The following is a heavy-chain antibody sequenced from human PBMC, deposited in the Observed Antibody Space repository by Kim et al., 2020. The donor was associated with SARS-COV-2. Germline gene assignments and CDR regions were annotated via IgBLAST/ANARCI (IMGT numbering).Heavy chain of an antibody. D-gene: IGHD1-26*01. CDR2: IYHSGST. Sequence: SETLSLTCAVSGGSISSSNWWSWVRQPPGKGLEWIGEIYHSGSTNYNPSLKSRVTISVDKSKNQFSLKLSSVTAADTAVYYCATLYSGSYRGYYYYGMDVWGQGTTVTVSS. CDR1: GGSISSSNW. CDR3: ATLYSGSYRGYYYYGMDV. V-gene: IGHV4-4*02. J-gene: IGHJ6*02.